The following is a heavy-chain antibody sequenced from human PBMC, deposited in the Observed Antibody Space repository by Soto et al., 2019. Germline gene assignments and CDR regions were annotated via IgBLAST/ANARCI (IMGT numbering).Heavy chain of an antibody. Sequence: EVQLVESGGGLVQPGGSLRLSCAASGFTFNTFWMYWVRQTPEKGLVWVSGINSDGTTTIYADSVKGRFTISRDNAKNTLYLQINRLTVEDTAIYYCVRDIRWGQGTLVTVSS. CDR2: INSDGTTT. CDR1: GFTFNTFW. J-gene: IGHJ4*02. V-gene: IGHV3-74*01. CDR3: VRDIR.